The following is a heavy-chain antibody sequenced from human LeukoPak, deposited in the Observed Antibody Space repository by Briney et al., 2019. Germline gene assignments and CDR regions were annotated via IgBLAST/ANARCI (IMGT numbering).Heavy chain of an antibody. CDR1: GGTFSSYA. D-gene: IGHD3-3*01. Sequence: SVKVSRKASGGTFSSYAISWVRQAPGQGLEWMGGIIPIFGTANYAQKFQGRVTITADESTSTAYMELSSLRSEDTAVYYCARAQSSYDFWSGLYYYGMDVWGQGTTVTVSS. J-gene: IGHJ6*02. CDR2: IIPIFGTA. V-gene: IGHV1-69*13. CDR3: ARAQSSYDFWSGLYYYGMDV.